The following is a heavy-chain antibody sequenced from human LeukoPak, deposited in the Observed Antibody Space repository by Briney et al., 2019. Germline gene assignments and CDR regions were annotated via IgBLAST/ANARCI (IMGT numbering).Heavy chain of an antibody. CDR1: GGTFSSYA. D-gene: IGHD5-24*01. J-gene: IGHJ4*02. CDR2: IIPIFGTA. CDR3: ATVRSRMAYYFDY. Sequence: SVKVSCKASGGTFSSYAISWVRQAPGQGLEWMGGIIPIFGTANYAQKFQGRVTITADKSTSTAYMELSSLRSEDTAVYYCATVRSRMAYYFDYWGQGTLVTVSS. V-gene: IGHV1-69*06.